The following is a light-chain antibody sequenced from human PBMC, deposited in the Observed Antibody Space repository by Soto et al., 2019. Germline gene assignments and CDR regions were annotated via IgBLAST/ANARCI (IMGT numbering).Light chain of an antibody. CDR3: QQYNSYS. CDR2: KAS. J-gene: IGKJ1*01. Sequence: DIQMAQSPSTLSASGGDRVTITCRASQSISTWLAWYQHKAGKAPKLLIYKASSLESGVPSRFSGSGSGTEFTLTISSLHPEDFATYYCQQYNSYSFGQGTKVEIK. V-gene: IGKV1-5*03. CDR1: QSISTW.